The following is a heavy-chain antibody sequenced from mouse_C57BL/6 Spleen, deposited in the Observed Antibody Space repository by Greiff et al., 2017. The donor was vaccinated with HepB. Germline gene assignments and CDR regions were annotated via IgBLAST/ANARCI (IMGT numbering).Heavy chain of an antibody. V-gene: IGHV1-50*01. D-gene: IGHD2-2*01. CDR2: IDPSDSYT. Sequence: QVQLQQPGAELVKPGASVKLSCKASGYTFTSYWMQWVKQRPGQGLEWIGEIDPSDSYTNYNQKFKGKATLTVDTSSSTAYMQLSSLTSEDSAVYYCARGSYGYGGFAYWGQGTLVTVSA. CDR3: ARGSYGYGGFAY. J-gene: IGHJ3*01. CDR1: GYTFTSYW.